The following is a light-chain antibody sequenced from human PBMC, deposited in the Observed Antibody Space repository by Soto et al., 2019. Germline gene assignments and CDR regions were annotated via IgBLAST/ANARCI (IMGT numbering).Light chain of an antibody. CDR2: DAS. Sequence: EIVLTQSPATLSLSPGERATLSCGASQSVSNSYLAWYQQKPGLAPRLLIYDASSRATGIPDRFSGSGSGTDVTLTISRLEPADFAVYYCQQYGSSPPYTFGQGTKLEIK. CDR1: QSVSNSY. J-gene: IGKJ2*01. CDR3: QQYGSSPPYT. V-gene: IGKV3D-20*01.